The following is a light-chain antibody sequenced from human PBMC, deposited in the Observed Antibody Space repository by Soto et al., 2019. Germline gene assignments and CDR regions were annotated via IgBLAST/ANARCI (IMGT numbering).Light chain of an antibody. CDR3: QQYGSSPRT. J-gene: IGKJ1*01. CDR1: ESVSSSY. Sequence: DIVLTQCPGTLSLSPGETATLSCRAIESVSSSYLAWYQQRPGQAPRLLIYGASSRATGIPDRFSGSGSGTDFTLTISRMEPEDFAVYYCQQYGSSPRTFGQGTKVDIK. V-gene: IGKV3-20*01. CDR2: GAS.